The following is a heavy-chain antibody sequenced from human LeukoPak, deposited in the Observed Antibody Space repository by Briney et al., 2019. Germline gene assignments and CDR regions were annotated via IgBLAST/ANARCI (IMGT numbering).Heavy chain of an antibody. V-gene: IGHV4-34*01. CDR3: ARGPGAAAGTWFDY. CDR1: GGSLSGYY. D-gene: IGHD6-13*01. CDR2: INHSGST. Sequence: SGTLSLTCAVYGGSLSGYYWSWIRQPPGKGLEWIGEINHSGSTNYNPSLKSRVTISVDTSKNQFSLKLSSVTAADTAVYYCARGPGAAAGTWFDYWGQGTLVTVSS. J-gene: IGHJ4*02.